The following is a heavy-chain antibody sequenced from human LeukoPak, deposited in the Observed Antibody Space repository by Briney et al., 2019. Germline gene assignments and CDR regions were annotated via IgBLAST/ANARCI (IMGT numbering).Heavy chain of an antibody. D-gene: IGHD4-17*01. J-gene: IGHJ3*02. Sequence: GGSLRLSCAASGLTFSNYAMNWVRQASGKGLEWVSAISGSGDNTYYGDSVKGRFTNSRDNSKNTLFLQMNSLRAEDTAVYYCAKVKTVTTGAFDIWGQGTMVTVSS. V-gene: IGHV3-23*01. CDR3: AKVKTVTTGAFDI. CDR1: GLTFSNYA. CDR2: ISGSGDNT.